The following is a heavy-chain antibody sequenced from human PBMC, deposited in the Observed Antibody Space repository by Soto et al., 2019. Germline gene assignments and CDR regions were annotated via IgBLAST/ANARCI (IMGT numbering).Heavy chain of an antibody. CDR1: GGSISSYY. Sequence: SETLSLTCTVSGGSISSYYWSWIRQPPGKGLEWIGYIYYSGSTNYNPSLKSRVTISVDTSKNQFSLKLSSVTAADTAVYYCARGAPQYYDYVWGSYRYSRYFDYWGQGTLVTVSS. CDR3: ARGAPQYYDYVWGSYRYSRYFDY. D-gene: IGHD3-16*02. J-gene: IGHJ4*02. V-gene: IGHV4-59*01. CDR2: IYYSGST.